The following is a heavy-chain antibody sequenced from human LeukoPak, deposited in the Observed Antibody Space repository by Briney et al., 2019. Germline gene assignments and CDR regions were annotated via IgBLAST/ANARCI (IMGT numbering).Heavy chain of an antibody. CDR3: ARAGYSYGYFDY. V-gene: IGHV3-30*04. CDR1: GFTFSSYA. J-gene: IGHJ4*02. D-gene: IGHD5-18*01. CDR2: ISYDGSNK. Sequence: GGSLRLSCAASGFTFSSYAMHWVRQAPGKGLEWVAVISYDGSNKYYADSVKGRFTISRDNSKNTLYLQMNSLRAEDTAVYYCARAGYSYGYFDYWGQGTLVTVSS.